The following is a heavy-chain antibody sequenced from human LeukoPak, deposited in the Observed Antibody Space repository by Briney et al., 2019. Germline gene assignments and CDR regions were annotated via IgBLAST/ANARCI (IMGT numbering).Heavy chain of an antibody. J-gene: IGHJ6*03. V-gene: IGHV3-30*02. CDR2: IRYDGSNE. Sequence: GSLRLSCAASGFTFSASAMHWVRQAPGKGLEWVAFIRYDGSNEYYADSVKGRFTISRDNSKNTLYLQMNSLRAEDTAVYYCAKDGATGGLGYYYYMDVWGKGTTVTVSS. D-gene: IGHD5-24*01. CDR1: GFTFSASA. CDR3: AKDGATGGLGYYYYMDV.